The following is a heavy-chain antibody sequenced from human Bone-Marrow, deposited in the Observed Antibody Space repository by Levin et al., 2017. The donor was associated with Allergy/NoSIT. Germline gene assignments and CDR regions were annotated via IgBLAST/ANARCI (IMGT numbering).Heavy chain of an antibody. CDR1: GGSVRSQNYY. J-gene: IGHJ3*02. V-gene: IGHV4-61*01. D-gene: IGHD4-17*01. CDR2: VSYSVTT. Sequence: PSQTLSLTCSVSGGSVRSQNYYWSWIRQPPGKPLEWIGYVSYSVTTPYSPSLESRVTISLGTSENQFSLRLTSLTAADTAVYYCARDHGDSSDAFAIWGQGTVVTVSS. CDR3: ARDHGDSSDAFAI.